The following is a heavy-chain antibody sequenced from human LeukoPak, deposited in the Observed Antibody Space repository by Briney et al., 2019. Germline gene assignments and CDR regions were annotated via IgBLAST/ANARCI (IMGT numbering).Heavy chain of an antibody. D-gene: IGHD1-26*01. J-gene: IGHJ4*02. V-gene: IGHV3-23*01. CDR1: GFTFSSYA. Sequence: GGSLRLSCAASGFTFSSYAMSWVRQAPGKGLEWVSTISGTGSHTYYADSVKGRFTISRDNSKNTLYLQMHSLRAEDTAVYYCAKDRGTYYFYFDYWGQGTLVTVSS. CDR3: AKDRGTYYFYFDY. CDR2: ISGTGSHT.